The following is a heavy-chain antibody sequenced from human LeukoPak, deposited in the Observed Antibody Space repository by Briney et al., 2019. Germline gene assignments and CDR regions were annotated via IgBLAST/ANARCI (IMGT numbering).Heavy chain of an antibody. CDR1: GGSISSYY. J-gene: IGHJ5*02. Sequence: PSETLSLTCTVSGGSISSYYWSWIRQPPGKGLEWIGYIYYSGSTNYNPSLKSRVTISVDTSKNQFSLKLSSVTAADTAVYYCARVGGSYYLSWFDPWGQGTLVTVSS. D-gene: IGHD1-26*01. CDR3: ARVGGSYYLSWFDP. CDR2: IYYSGST. V-gene: IGHV4-59*01.